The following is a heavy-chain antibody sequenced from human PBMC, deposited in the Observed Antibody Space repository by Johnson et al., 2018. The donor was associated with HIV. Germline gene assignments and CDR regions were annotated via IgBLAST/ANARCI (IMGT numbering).Heavy chain of an antibody. V-gene: IGHV3-33*01. CDR1: GFTFSNYG. D-gene: IGHD6-13*01. CDR2: IWYDGSNK. CDR3: ARDSEGIAAAGRARDAFDI. Sequence: QVQLVESGGGVVQPGRSLRLSCAASGFTFSNYGMHWVRQAPGKGLEWVAVIWYDGSNKYYADSVKGRFTISRESFKNTVYLQMNSLRAEDTAVYYCARDSEGIAAAGRARDAFDIWGQGTMVTVSS. J-gene: IGHJ3*02.